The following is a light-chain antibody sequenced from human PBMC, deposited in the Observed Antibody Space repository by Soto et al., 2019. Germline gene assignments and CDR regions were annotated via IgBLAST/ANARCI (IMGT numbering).Light chain of an antibody. CDR1: QSVSSY. CDR2: DAS. J-gene: IGKJ4*01. CDR3: QQRSNWPLT. V-gene: IGKV3-11*01. Sequence: EIVLTQSPLTLSLSPGERATLSSRASQSVSSYLAWYQHKPGQAPRLLIYDASSRATGIPDRFSGSGSGTDFTLAISSLEPEDFAVYYCQQRSNWPLTFGGGTKVDIK.